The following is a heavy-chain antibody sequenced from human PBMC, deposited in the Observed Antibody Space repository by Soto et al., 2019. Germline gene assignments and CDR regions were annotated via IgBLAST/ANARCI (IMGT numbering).Heavy chain of an antibody. D-gene: IGHD4-17*01. CDR3: ARHIRRDYGDYSRLYYYYGMDV. V-gene: IGHV5-51*01. Sequence: GESLKISCKGSGYSFTSYWIGWVRQMPGKGLEWMGIIYPGDSDTRYSPSFQGQVTTSADKSISTAYLQWSSLKASDTAMYYCARHIRRDYGDYSRLYYYYGMDVWSQGTTVTVSS. CDR1: GYSFTSYW. J-gene: IGHJ6*02. CDR2: IYPGDSDT.